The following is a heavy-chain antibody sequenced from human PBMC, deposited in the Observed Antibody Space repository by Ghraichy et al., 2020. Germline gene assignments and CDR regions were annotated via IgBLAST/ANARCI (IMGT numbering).Heavy chain of an antibody. D-gene: IGHD2-2*01. CDR1: GYTFTSYA. CDR3: ARMDVVVPAAKRMDV. CDR2: INAGNGNT. Sequence: ASVKVSCKASGYTFTSYAMHWVRQAPGQRLEWMGWINAGNGNTKYSQKFQGRVTITRDTSASTAYMELSSLRSEDTAVYYCARMDVVVPAAKRMDVWGQGTTVTVSS. V-gene: IGHV1-3*01. J-gene: IGHJ6*02.